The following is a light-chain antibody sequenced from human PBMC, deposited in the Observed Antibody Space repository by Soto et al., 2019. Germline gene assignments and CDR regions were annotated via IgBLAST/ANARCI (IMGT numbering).Light chain of an antibody. V-gene: IGLV2-11*01. CDR1: SSDVGGYNY. J-gene: IGLJ1*01. CDR3: FSYAASYV. CDR2: DVS. Sequence: QSVLTQPRSVSGSPGQSVTISCTGTSSDVGGYNYVSWYQQHPGKAPKLMIYDVSERPSGVPDRFSGSKSGNTASLTISGLQAEDEADYYCFSYAASYVFGTGTKLTVL.